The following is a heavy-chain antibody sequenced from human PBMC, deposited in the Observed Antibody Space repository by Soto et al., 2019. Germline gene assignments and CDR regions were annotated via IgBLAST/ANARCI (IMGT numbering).Heavy chain of an antibody. J-gene: IGHJ6*02. Sequence: ASVKVSCKASGYTFTSYGISWVRQAPGQGLEWMGWISAHNGNTNYAQKLQGRVTMTTDTSTSTAYMELRSLRSDDTAVYYCARDFGSVVTITPGVWGQGTTVTVSS. CDR3: ARDFGSVVTITPGV. CDR1: GYTFTSYG. D-gene: IGHD5-12*01. CDR2: ISAHNGNT. V-gene: IGHV1-18*04.